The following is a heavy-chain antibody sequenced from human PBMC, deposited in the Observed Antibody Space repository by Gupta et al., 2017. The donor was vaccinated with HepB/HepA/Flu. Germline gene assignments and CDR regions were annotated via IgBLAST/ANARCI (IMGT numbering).Heavy chain of an antibody. D-gene: IGHD1-26*01. CDR1: GGSFSGYY. CDR2: INHSGST. CDR3: ARGPIGATLPLDY. J-gene: IGHJ4*02. V-gene: IGHV4-34*01. Sequence: QVQLQQWGAGLLKPSETLYLTCAVYGGSFSGYYWSWIRQPPGKGLEWIGEINHSGSTNYNPSLKSRVTISVDTSKNQFSLKLSSVTAADTAVYYCARGPIGATLPLDYWGQGTLVTVSS.